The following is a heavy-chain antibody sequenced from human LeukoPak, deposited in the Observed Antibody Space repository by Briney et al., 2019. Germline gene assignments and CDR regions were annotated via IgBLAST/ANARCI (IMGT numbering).Heavy chain of an antibody. D-gene: IGHD2-15*01. CDR2: IIPILGIA. Sequence: SVKVSCKASGGTFSSYAISWVRQAPGQGLEWMGRIIPILGIANYAQKFQGRVTITADKSTSTAYMELSSLRSEDTAVYYCARVCGSSCYSYYFDYWGQGTLVTVSS. CDR1: GGTFSSYA. CDR3: ARVCGSSCYSYYFDY. V-gene: IGHV1-69*04. J-gene: IGHJ4*02.